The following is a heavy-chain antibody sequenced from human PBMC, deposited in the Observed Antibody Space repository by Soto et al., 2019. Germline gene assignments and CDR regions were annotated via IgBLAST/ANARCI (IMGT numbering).Heavy chain of an antibody. CDR3: AKDLGHGGRGAFDI. J-gene: IGHJ3*02. D-gene: IGHD7-27*01. CDR1: GFTFSSYG. Sequence: QVQLVESGGGVVQPGRSLRLSCAASGFTFSSYGMHWVRQPPGKGLEWVAVISYDGSNKYYADSVKGRFTISRDNSKNTLYLQMNSLRAEDTAVYYCAKDLGHGGRGAFDIWGQGTMVTVSP. V-gene: IGHV3-30*18. CDR2: ISYDGSNK.